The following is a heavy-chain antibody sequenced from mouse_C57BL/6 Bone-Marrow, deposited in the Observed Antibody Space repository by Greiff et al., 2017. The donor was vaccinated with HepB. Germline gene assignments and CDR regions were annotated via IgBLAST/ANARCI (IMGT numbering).Heavy chain of an antibody. CDR1: GYTFTDYE. V-gene: IGHV1-15*01. Sequence: VQRVESGAELVRPGASVTLSCKASGYTFTDYEMHWVKQTPVHGLEWIGAIDPETGGTAYNQKFKGKAILTADKSSSTAYMELRSLTSEDSDVYYCTNYYGSVLWFAYWGQGTLVTVSA. J-gene: IGHJ3*01. CDR3: TNYYGSVLWFAY. D-gene: IGHD1-1*01. CDR2: IDPETGGT.